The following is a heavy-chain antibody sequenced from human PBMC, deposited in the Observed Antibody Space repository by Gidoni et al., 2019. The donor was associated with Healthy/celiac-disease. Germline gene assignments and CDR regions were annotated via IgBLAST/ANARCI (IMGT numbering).Heavy chain of an antibody. Sequence: QVQLVQSGAAVKKPGASVKVSCKASGYTFTSYGISWVRQDPGQGLEWMGWISAYNGNTNYAQKLQGRVTMTTDTSTSTAYMELRSLRSDDTAVYYCARYGEDCSSTSCPSLFYYYYMDVWGKGTTVTVSS. CDR1: GYTFTSYG. J-gene: IGHJ6*03. D-gene: IGHD2-2*01. CDR3: ARYGEDCSSTSCPSLFYYYYMDV. CDR2: ISAYNGNT. V-gene: IGHV1-18*04.